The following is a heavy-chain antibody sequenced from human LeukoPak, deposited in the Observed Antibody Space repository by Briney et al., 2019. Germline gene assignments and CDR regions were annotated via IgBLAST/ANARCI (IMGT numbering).Heavy chain of an antibody. CDR2: IKQDGSEK. J-gene: IGHJ4*02. V-gene: IGHV3-7*01. Sequence: GGSLRLSCAAFGFTFSSYWMSWVRQAPGKGLEWVANIKQDGSEKYYVDSVKGRFTISRDNAKNSLYLQMNSLRAEDTAVYYCARDAPYSSGWYSPYDYWGQGTLVTVSS. CDR3: ARDAPYSSGWYSPYDY. D-gene: IGHD6-19*01. CDR1: GFTFSSYW.